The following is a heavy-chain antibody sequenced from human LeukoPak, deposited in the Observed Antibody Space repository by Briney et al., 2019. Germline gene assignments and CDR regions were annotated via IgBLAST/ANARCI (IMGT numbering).Heavy chain of an antibody. CDR2: IYYSGST. D-gene: IGHD6-6*01. Sequence: SETLSLTCTVSGGSISSYYWSWIRQPPGKGLEWIGYIYYSGSTNYNPPLKSRVTISVDTSKNQFSLKLSSVTAADTAVYYCARQDSSSNRRGYYFDYWGQGTLVTVSS. V-gene: IGHV4-59*08. CDR1: GGSISSYY. CDR3: ARQDSSSNRRGYYFDY. J-gene: IGHJ4*02.